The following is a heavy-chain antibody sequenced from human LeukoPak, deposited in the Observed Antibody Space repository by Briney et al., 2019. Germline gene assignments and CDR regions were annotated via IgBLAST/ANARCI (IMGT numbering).Heavy chain of an antibody. Sequence: SQTLSLTCAVSGGSISSGGYSWSWIRQPPGKGLEWIGYIYHSGSTYYNPSLKSRVTISVDRSKNQFSLKLSSVTAADTAVYYCARDYGGYYFDYWGQGTLVTVSS. D-gene: IGHD4/OR15-4a*01. J-gene: IGHJ4*02. CDR2: IYHSGST. CDR1: GGSISSGGYS. V-gene: IGHV4-30-2*01. CDR3: ARDYGGYYFDY.